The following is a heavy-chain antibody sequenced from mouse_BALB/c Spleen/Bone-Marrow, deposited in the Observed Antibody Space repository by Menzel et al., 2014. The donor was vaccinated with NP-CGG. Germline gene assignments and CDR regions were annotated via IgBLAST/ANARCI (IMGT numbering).Heavy chain of an antibody. CDR2: ISSGSSAI. Sequence: EVQLVESGGGLAQPGGSRKLSCAASGFTFSSFGMHWVRQAPEKGLEWVAYISSGSSAIYYADTVRGRFTISRDNPKNTLFLQMTSLRSEDTAMYYCARGGNWEDFDYWGQGTTLTVSS. J-gene: IGHJ2*01. CDR3: ARGGNWEDFDY. V-gene: IGHV5-17*02. CDR1: GFTFSSFG. D-gene: IGHD4-1*01.